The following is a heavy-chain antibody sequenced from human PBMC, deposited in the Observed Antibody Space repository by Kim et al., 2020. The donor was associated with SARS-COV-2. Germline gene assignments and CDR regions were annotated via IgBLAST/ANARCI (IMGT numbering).Heavy chain of an antibody. J-gene: IGHJ4*02. CDR1: GGSFSGYY. D-gene: IGHD1-1*01. Sequence: SETLSLTCAVYGGSFSGYYWSWIRQPPGKGLEWIGEINHSGSTNYNPSLKSRVTISVDTSKNQFSLKLSSVTAADTAVYYCARGRYKRYFDYWGQGTLVTVSS. V-gene: IGHV4-34*01. CDR2: INHSGST. CDR3: ARGRYKRYFDY.